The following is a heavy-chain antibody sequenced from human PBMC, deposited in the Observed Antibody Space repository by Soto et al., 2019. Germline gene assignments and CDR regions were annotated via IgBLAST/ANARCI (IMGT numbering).Heavy chain of an antibody. Sequence: QITLKEAGPALVKPTQPLTLTCSFSGFSLITSGVGVGWIRQPPGKALEWLALIYWDDDKGYSTSLKSRLTVTKDIYKNQVVLTMTNMDPAETATYYCARTMAPRMFDYWGQGNLVTVSS. CDR3: ARTMAPRMFDY. V-gene: IGHV2-5*02. CDR1: GFSLITSGVG. CDR2: IYWDDDK. J-gene: IGHJ4*02.